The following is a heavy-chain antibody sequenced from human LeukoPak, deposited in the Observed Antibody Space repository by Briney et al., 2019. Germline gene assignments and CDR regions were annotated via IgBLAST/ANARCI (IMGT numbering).Heavy chain of an antibody. V-gene: IGHV3-43*02. D-gene: IGHD5-24*01. J-gene: IGHJ5*01. CDR3: VRDVESRQGFFES. CDR1: RSIFGDFG. Sequence: GGSLRLSCAASRSIFGDFGMHWVRQAPGKGLEWVSLMNVEGDYIYYGNSVRGRFTISRDNSKNSLYLQMNNLRIEVSALYYCVRDVESRQGFFESWGQGTLVTVSS. CDR2: MNVEGDYI.